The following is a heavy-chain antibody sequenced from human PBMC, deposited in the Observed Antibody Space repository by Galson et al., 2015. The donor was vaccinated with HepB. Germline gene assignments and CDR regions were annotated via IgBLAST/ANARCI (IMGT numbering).Heavy chain of an antibody. J-gene: IGHJ4*02. V-gene: IGHV3-48*04. CDR3: AREEGHYYDSSGIHGY. CDR1: GFTFSSYS. CDR2: ISSSSSTI. Sequence: SLRLSCAASGFTFSSYSMNWVRQAPGKGLEWVSYISSSSSTIYYADSVKGRFTISRDNAKNSLYLQMNSLRAEDTAVYYCAREEGHYYDSSGIHGYWGQGTLVTVSS. D-gene: IGHD3-22*01.